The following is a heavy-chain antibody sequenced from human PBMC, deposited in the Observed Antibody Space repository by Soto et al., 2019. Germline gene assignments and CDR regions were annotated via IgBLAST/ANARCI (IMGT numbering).Heavy chain of an antibody. CDR3: ARGISEYCSGSTCYSYYFDH. CDR1: GDTFSSNS. D-gene: IGHD2-15*01. J-gene: IGHJ4*02. Sequence: QGHLVQSGTEVKKPGSSVKVSCKASGDTFSSNSINWVRQAPGQGLEWMGRIIPMLGIINYAQKCQGRVPISADKSTTTVYMELSSLTSEDTAVYYCARGISEYCSGSTCYSYYFDHWGPGTLVTVSS. CDR2: IIPMLGII. V-gene: IGHV1-69*02.